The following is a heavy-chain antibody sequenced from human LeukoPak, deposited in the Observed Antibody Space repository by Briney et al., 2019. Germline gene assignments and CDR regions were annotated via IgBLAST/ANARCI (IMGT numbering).Heavy chain of an antibody. CDR3: AKDTKMRYGYDFWSGYSNWFDP. V-gene: IGHV3-9*01. CDR1: GFTFDDYA. Sequence: PGRSLRLSCAASGFTFDDYAMHWVRQAPGKGLEWVSGISWNSGSIGYADSVKGRFTISRDNAKNSLYLQMNSLRAEDTALYYCAKDTKMRYGYDFWSGYSNWFDPWGQGTLVTVSS. D-gene: IGHD3-3*01. J-gene: IGHJ5*02. CDR2: ISWNSGSI.